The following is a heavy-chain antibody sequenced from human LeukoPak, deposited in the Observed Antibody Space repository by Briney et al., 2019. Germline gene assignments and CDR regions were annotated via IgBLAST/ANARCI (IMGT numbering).Heavy chain of an antibody. V-gene: IGHV1-2*02. CDR2: INPNSGGT. CDR3: ARRNYDILTGYSENWFDP. Sequence: ASVKVSCKASGYTFTGYYMHWVRQAPGQGLEWMGWINPNSGGTNYAQKFQGRVTMTRDTSISTAYMELSRLRSDDTAVYYCARRNYDILTGYSENWFDPWGQGTLVTVSS. D-gene: IGHD3-9*01. CDR1: GYTFTGYY. J-gene: IGHJ5*02.